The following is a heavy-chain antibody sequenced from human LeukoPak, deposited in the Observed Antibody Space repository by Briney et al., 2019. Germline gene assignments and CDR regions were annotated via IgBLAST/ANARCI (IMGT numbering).Heavy chain of an antibody. Sequence: PGGSLRLSCAASGFTFSSYSMNWVRQAPGKGLEWVSYISSSSSTIYYAGSVKGRFTISRDNAKNSLYLQMNSLRAEDTAVYYCARDHCSSTSCYLYYYGMDVWGQGTTVTVSS. CDR2: ISSSSSTI. J-gene: IGHJ6*02. V-gene: IGHV3-48*01. CDR1: GFTFSSYS. CDR3: ARDHCSSTSCYLYYYGMDV. D-gene: IGHD2-2*01.